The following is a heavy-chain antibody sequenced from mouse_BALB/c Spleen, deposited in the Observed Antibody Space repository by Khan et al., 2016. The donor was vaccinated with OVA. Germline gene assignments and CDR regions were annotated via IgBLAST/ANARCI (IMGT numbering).Heavy chain of an antibody. J-gene: IGHJ3*01. CDR2: INPSNGYS. CDR3: VRDGAYHRNDGWFAY. CDR1: GYTFTSYT. V-gene: IGHV1-4*01. D-gene: IGHD2-14*01. Sequence: QVQLKQSGAELARPGASVKMSCKASGYTFTSYTIHWIKLRPGQGLEWIGYINPSNGYSNYNQKLKDKVTLTADKSSTPAYLQLSSLTSDDSAVNNGVRDGAYHRNDGWFAYWGLGILVTVSA.